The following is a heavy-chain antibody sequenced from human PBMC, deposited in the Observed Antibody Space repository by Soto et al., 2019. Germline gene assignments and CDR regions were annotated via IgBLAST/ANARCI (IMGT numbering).Heavy chain of an antibody. D-gene: IGHD2-2*02. J-gene: IGHJ3*02. V-gene: IGHV3-21*06. Sequence: EVQLVESGGGLVKPGGSLRLSCVDSGFTFSSYSMNWVRQAPGKGLEWVSSISSTSSPIFYADSVKGRFTISRYNPKNLLYLQMNSLRVEDTAVYYCVRGGRGYTRDDVFDIWGQGTMVTVSS. CDR3: VRGGRGYTRDDVFDI. CDR1: GFTFSSYS. CDR2: ISSTSSPI.